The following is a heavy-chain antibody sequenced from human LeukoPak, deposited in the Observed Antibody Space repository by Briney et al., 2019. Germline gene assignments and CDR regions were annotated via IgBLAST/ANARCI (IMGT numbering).Heavy chain of an antibody. Sequence: SGGSLRLSCAASGFTFSSYAMSWVRQAPGKGLEWVSAISGSGGSTYYADSVKGRFTISRDNSKNTLYLQMNSLRAEDTAVYYCAKELSAYTRVGDGDYGRYGMDVWGQGTTVTVSS. CDR2: ISGSGGST. CDR3: AKELSAYTRVGDGDYGRYGMDV. D-gene: IGHD4-17*01. V-gene: IGHV3-23*01. CDR1: GFTFSSYA. J-gene: IGHJ6*02.